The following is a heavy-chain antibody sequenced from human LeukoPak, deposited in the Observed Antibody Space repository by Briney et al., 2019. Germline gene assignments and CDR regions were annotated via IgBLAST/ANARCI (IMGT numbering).Heavy chain of an antibody. CDR3: ARGYSDASGRPDY. CDR1: GDSIRSNY. D-gene: IGHD1-26*01. CDR2: LSYSGGT. V-gene: IGHV4-59*08. J-gene: IGHJ4*02. Sequence: SETLSLTRTVSGDSIRSNYWSWIRQPPGKGLEWIGHLSYSGGTNYNPSLKSRVTMSVDTSNNRFSLKLSSVTAADTAIYYCARGYSDASGRPDYWGQGTLVTVSS.